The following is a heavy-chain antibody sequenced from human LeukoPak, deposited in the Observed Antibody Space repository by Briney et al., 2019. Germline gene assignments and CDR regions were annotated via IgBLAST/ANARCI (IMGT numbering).Heavy chain of an antibody. CDR1: GGSISSSSYY. J-gene: IGHJ4*02. CDR2: IYYSGST. CDR3: ARQHYDFWSGYVDY. Sequence: SETLSFTCTVSGGSISSSSYYWGWIRQPPGKGLEWIGSIYYSGSTYYNPSLKSRVTISVDTSKNQFSLKLSSVTAADTAVYYCARQHYDFWSGYVDYWGQGTLVTVSS. D-gene: IGHD3-3*01. V-gene: IGHV4-39*01.